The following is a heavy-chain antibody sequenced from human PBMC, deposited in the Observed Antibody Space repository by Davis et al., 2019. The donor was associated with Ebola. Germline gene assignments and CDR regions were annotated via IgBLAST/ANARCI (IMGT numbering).Heavy chain of an antibody. CDR3: VRGWPSSVTTDFYAMDA. J-gene: IGHJ6*04. D-gene: IGHD4-17*01. Sequence: SETLSLTCTVSGGYISGYYWSWIRQPPGKGLEWIGNLYHGGGTNYSPSLKSRLTISVDTSKNQFSLRVRSVTAADTAVYYCVRGWPSSVTTDFYAMDAWGKGTTVIVSS. V-gene: IGHV4-59*08. CDR2: LYHGGGT. CDR1: GGYISGYY.